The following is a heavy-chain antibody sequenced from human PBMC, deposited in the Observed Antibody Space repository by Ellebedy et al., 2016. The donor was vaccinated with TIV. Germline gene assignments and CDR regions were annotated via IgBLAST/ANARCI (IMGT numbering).Heavy chain of an antibody. J-gene: IGHJ4*02. CDR3: GKEILVVVTPALDH. D-gene: IGHD3-22*01. Sequence: PGGSLRLSCAASGFTFSDNAMTWVRQAPGKGLEWVSAITASGSRHYADSVKGRFTISRDNSKNPVYLQMSSLRAEDTAVYYCGKEILVVVTPALDHWGQGTLVTVSS. V-gene: IGHV3-23*01. CDR2: ITASGSR. CDR1: GFTFSDNA.